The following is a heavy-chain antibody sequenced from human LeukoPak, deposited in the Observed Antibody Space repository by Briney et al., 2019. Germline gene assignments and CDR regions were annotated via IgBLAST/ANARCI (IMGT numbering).Heavy chain of an antibody. CDR1: GFTFDDYV. D-gene: IGHD5/OR15-5a*01. V-gene: IGHV3-48*03. CDR2: ISSSGITI. CDR3: ARDIVGVYEDV. J-gene: IGHJ6*04. Sequence: PGGSLRLSCAASGFTFDDYVMSWLRQAPGKELEWVSYISSSGITIYYADSVKGGFTISRDNAKNSLYLQMNSLRAEDTAVYYCARDIVGVYEDVWGKGTTVTISS.